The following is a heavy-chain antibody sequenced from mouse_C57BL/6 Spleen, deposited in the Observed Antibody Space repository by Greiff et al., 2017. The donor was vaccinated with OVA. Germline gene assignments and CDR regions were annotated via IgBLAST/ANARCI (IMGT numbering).Heavy chain of an antibody. CDR2: IYPGSGST. CDR3: ARRYGSSPYWYVDV. V-gene: IGHV1-55*01. Sequence: QVQLQQPGAELVKPGASVKMSCKASGYTFTSYWITWVKQRPGQGLEWIGDIYPGSGSTNYNEKFKSKATLPVDTSSSTAYMQLSSLTSEDSAVYYCARRYGSSPYWYVDVWGTGTTVTVSS. CDR1: GYTFTSYW. J-gene: IGHJ1*03. D-gene: IGHD1-1*01.